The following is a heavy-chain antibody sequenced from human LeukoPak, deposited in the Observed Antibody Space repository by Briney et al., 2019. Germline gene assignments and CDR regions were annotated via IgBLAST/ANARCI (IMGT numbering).Heavy chain of an antibody. CDR3: ARVGPGSNYYYYGMDV. Sequence: PSETLSLTCTVPGGSISSFYWSWIRHPPGKGLEWIGYIYYSGSTNYNPSLKSRVTISVDASNNQFSLKLSSVTAADTAVYYCARVGPGSNYYYYGMDVWGQGTTVTVSS. J-gene: IGHJ6*02. CDR2: IYYSGST. CDR1: GGSISSFY. D-gene: IGHD2-2*01. V-gene: IGHV4-59*01.